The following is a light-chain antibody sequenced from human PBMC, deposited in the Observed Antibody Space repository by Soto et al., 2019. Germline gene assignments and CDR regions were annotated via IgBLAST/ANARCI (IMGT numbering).Light chain of an antibody. CDR3: SSKSSGSTPML. Sequence: QSVLTQPAPLSLSPGQSITISCTGTSSDVGGYKYVSLYQHHPGEAPKLIIYEVSNRPSGVSNRFSGSKSGNTASLTISGLQAEDESHYYCSSKSSGSTPMLFGGGTQLTVL. CDR1: SSDVGGYKY. J-gene: IGLJ2*01. V-gene: IGLV2-14*01. CDR2: EVS.